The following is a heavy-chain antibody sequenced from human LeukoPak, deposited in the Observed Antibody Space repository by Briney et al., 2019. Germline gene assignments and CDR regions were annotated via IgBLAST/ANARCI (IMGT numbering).Heavy chain of an antibody. V-gene: IGHV4-39*01. D-gene: IGHD3-22*01. CDR2: IYYGENT. J-gene: IGHJ4*02. CDR1: GGSISSGPYY. Sequence: PSETLSLTCTVSGGSISSGPYYWGWIRQPPGKGLEWIGNIYYGENTYYNPSLKSRVTISIDTSKNQLYLKLSSLTAADTAVYYCARRDDSSGYHKIFDYWGPGTLVTVSS. CDR3: ARRDDSSGYHKIFDY.